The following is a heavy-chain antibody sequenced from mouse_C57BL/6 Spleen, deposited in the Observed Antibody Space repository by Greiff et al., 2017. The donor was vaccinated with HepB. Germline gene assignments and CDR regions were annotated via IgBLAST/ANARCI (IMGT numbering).Heavy chain of an antibody. V-gene: IGHV5-17*01. D-gene: IGHD2-5*01. CDR2: ISSGSSTI. CDR1: GFTFSEYG. Sequence: EVQLVESGGGLVKPGGSLKLSCAASGFTFSEYGMHWVRQAPEKGLEWVAYISSGSSTIYYADTVKGRFTIAKDNAKNTLFLQMTSLRSEDTAMYYCARGAYHSRYYAMDYWGQGTSVTVSS. CDR3: ARGAYHSRYYAMDY. J-gene: IGHJ4*01.